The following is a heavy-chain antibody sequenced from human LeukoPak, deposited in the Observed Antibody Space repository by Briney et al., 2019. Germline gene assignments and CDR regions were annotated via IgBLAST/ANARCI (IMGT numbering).Heavy chain of an antibody. J-gene: IGHJ4*02. CDR1: GYTFTGYY. CDR3: ARPYSAVIYYFDY. CDR2: INPNHGGT. D-gene: IGHD6-13*01. Sequence: ASVKVFCKVSGYTFTGYYMHCVRQAPGQGCEWMGWINPNHGGTNYAQKFQGKLSMTRDTAISTAYMELSRLRSDDTAVYYCARPYSAVIYYFDYWGQGTLVTVSS. V-gene: IGHV1-2*02.